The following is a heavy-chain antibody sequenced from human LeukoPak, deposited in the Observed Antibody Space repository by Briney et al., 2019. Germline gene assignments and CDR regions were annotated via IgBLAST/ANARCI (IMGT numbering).Heavy chain of an antibody. Sequence: GGSLRLSCAASGFTFSSSTMTWVRQSPGKGLEWVSSISSSSTYIYYADSVKGRFTISRDNSKNTLYLQMNSLRAEDTAVYYCAKRSASGSYYQQIFDYWGQGTLVTVSS. CDR1: GFTFSSST. V-gene: IGHV3-21*04. CDR2: ISSSSTYI. D-gene: IGHD3-10*01. J-gene: IGHJ4*02. CDR3: AKRSASGSYYQQIFDY.